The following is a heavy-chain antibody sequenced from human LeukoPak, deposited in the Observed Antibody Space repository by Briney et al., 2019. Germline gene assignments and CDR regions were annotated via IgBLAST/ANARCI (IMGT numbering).Heavy chain of an antibody. V-gene: IGHV1-46*01. CDR1: GYTFTSYF. CDR2: ITPTSGST. Sequence: ASVKVSCKASGYTFTSYFIHWVRQAPGQGLEWMGLITPTSGSTIYAQKFQGRVTMTRDTSTTTVSMELSSLISEDTAVYYCARAGDDEESYYYMDVWGRGTKVTVSS. D-gene: IGHD3-16*01. CDR3: ARAGDDEESYYYMDV. J-gene: IGHJ6*03.